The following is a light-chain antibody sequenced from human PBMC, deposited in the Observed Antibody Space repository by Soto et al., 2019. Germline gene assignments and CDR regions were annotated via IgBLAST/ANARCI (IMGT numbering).Light chain of an antibody. CDR3: SSYGGRSTYV. V-gene: IGLV2-23*01. Sequence: QSALSQPASVSGSPGQSITISCNGTSSDVGSYNLVSWYQKHPGRAPKLLIYEGSKRPSGVSNRFSGSKSANTASLTISGLQPEDEADYLCSSYGGRSTYVFGPGTKLTVL. CDR1: SSDVGSYNL. CDR2: EGS. J-gene: IGLJ1*01.